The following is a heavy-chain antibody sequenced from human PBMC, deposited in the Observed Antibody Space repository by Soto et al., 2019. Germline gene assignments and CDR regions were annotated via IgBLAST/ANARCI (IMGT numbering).Heavy chain of an antibody. Sequence: GGSLRLSCAASGFTFSSYAMSWVRQAPGKGLEWVSAISGSGGSTYYADSVKGRFTISRDNSKNTLYLQMNSLRAEDTAVYYCAKDSHGARGELERHSYYYYGMDVWGQGTTVTVSS. D-gene: IGHD1-1*01. CDR3: AKDSHGARGELERHSYYYYGMDV. V-gene: IGHV3-23*01. CDR1: GFTFSSYA. J-gene: IGHJ6*02. CDR2: ISGSGGST.